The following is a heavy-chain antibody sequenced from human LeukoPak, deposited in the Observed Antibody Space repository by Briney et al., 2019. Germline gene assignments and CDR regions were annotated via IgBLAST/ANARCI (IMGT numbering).Heavy chain of an antibody. CDR2: IRFDGTDE. Sequence: PGGSLRLSCTTSDFTFSSYRMHWVRQAPGKGLEWVAFIRFDGTDEHYADSVKGRFTISRDNSKNTLYLQMNSLRAEDTAIYYCAKAQLAFDWLGASDYWGQGTLVTVSS. V-gene: IGHV3-30*02. CDR3: AKAQLAFDWLGASDY. J-gene: IGHJ4*02. D-gene: IGHD3-9*01. CDR1: DFTFSSYR.